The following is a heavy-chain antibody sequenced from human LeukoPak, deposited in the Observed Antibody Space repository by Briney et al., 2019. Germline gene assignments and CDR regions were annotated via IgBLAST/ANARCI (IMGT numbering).Heavy chain of an antibody. Sequence: GGSLRLSCAASGFSFSNYWMSWVRQAPGKGLEWVSAISGSGGSTYYADSVKGRFTISRDNSKNTLYLQMNSLRAEDTAVYYCAKEAYYDSSGYYYRPRNFDYWGQGTLVTVSS. V-gene: IGHV3-23*01. J-gene: IGHJ4*02. CDR2: ISGSGGST. CDR3: AKEAYYDSSGYYYRPRNFDY. CDR1: GFSFSNYW. D-gene: IGHD3-22*01.